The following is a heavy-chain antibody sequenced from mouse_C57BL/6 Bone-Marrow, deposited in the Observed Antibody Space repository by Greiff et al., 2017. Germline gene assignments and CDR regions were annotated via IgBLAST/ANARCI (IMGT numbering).Heavy chain of an antibody. J-gene: IGHJ3*01. CDR2: IYPRSGNT. CDR1: GYTFTSYG. D-gene: IGHD1-1*01. V-gene: IGHV1-81*01. Sequence: QVQLQQSGAELARPGASVKLSCKASGYTFTSYGISWVKQRTGQGLEWIGEIYPRSGNTYYNEKFKGKATLTADKSSSTAYMELRSLISEDSAVYFCAGYGSSSFAYWGQGTLVTVSA. CDR3: AGYGSSSFAY.